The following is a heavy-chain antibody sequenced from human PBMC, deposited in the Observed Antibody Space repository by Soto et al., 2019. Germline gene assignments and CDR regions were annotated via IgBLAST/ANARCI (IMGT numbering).Heavy chain of an antibody. J-gene: IGHJ5*02. CDR3: ARGQWLHWFDP. D-gene: IGHD2-8*01. CDR1: GGSISSYY. CDR2: IYYSGST. Sequence: SETLSLTCTVSGGSISSYYWSWIRQPPGKGLEWIGYIYYSGSTNYNPSLKSRVTISVDTSKNQFSLKLSSVTAADTAVYYCARGQWLHWFDPWGQGTLVTVSS. V-gene: IGHV4-59*01.